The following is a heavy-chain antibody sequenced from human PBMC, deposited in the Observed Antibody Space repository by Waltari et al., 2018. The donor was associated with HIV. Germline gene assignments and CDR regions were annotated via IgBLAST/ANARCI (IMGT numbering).Heavy chain of an antibody. V-gene: IGHV4-38-2*02. J-gene: IGHJ3*02. D-gene: IGHD3-16*02. CDR1: GYSISSGYY. CDR3: ARGRSHAWVGEMKAVFDI. Sequence: QLQLQESGPGLVKPSETLSLTCSVSGYSISSGYYGGWIRQSPGKGLEWIGSIFHSGRTYYNPSLESRVTLSVDTSKNQFSLNLSSVTAADAAMYYCARGRSHAWVGEMKAVFDIWGPGTMVTVSS. CDR2: IFHSGRT.